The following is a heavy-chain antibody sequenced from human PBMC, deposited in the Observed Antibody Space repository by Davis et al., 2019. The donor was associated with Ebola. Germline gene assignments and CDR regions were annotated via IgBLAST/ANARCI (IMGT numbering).Heavy chain of an antibody. V-gene: IGHV4-38-2*01. Sequence: SETLSLTCAVSGYSISSVYYWGWIRQPPGKGLEWIGSVYHSGNSYYNPSLKSRVTISVDTSKNHFSLKLSSVTAADTAVYFCARHVDTTLADAFDIWGQGTKVTVSS. CDR2: VYHSGNS. CDR1: GYSISSVYY. CDR3: ARHVDTTLADAFDI. J-gene: IGHJ3*02. D-gene: IGHD5-18*01.